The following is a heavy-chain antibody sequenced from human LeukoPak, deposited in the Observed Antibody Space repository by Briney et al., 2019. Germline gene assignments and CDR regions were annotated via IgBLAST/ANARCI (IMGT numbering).Heavy chain of an antibody. CDR2: LSGNGERT. V-gene: IGHV3-23*01. Sequence: PGRSLRLSCAASGFSFSNYAMSWVRKAPGKGLEWVSGLSGNGERTHYADSVKGRFTISRDNSKNTLYLQMNSLRAEDTALYFCAKRDYYDSSGYSPLFDNWGQGILVTVSS. CDR3: AKRDYYDSSGYSPLFDN. J-gene: IGHJ4*02. D-gene: IGHD3-22*01. CDR1: GFSFSNYA.